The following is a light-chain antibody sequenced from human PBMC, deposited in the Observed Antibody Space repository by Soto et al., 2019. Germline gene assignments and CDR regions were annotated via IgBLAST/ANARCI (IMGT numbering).Light chain of an antibody. J-gene: IGKJ1*01. CDR3: QQYGSSPWT. Sequence: EIVLTQSPGTLSLSPGERATLSCRASQSVSNNYLAWYQQKPGQAPRLLIYSTSSRATGIPDRFSGSGSGTDFTLTISRLEPEDFAVFYCQQYGSSPWTFXQGTKVDIK. CDR1: QSVSNNY. CDR2: STS. V-gene: IGKV3-20*01.